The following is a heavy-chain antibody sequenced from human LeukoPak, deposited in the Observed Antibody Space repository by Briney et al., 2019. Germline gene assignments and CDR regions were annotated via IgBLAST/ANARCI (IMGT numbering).Heavy chain of an antibody. V-gene: IGHV4-34*01. CDR1: GGSFSGYY. CDR3: ARGSLPDP. J-gene: IGHJ5*02. CDR2: INHSGST. Sequence: PSETLSLTCAVYGGSFSGYYWNWIRQPPGKGLEWIGEINHSGSTNYNPSLKSRVTISVDTSKNQFSLKLSSVTAADTAVYYCARGSLPDPWGQGTLVTVSS.